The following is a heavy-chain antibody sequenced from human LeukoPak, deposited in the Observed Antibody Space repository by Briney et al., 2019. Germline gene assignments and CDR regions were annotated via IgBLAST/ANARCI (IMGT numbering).Heavy chain of an antibody. D-gene: IGHD3-22*01. CDR2: ISSSGGST. V-gene: IGHV3-23*01. J-gene: IGHJ3*02. CDR3: AKGRGYYYDSSGYYYDAFDI. Sequence: GGSLRLSCAASGFTFSNYAMSWVRQAPGKGLEWVSAISSSGGSTCYADSVKGRFTISRDNSKNTLYLQMKSLRAEDTAVYYCAKGRGYYYDSSGYYYDAFDIWGQGTMVTVSS. CDR1: GFTFSNYA.